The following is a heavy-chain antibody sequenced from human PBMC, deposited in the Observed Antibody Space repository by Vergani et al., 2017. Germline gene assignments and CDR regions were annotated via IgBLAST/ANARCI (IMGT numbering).Heavy chain of an antibody. Sequence: QLQLQESGPGLVKPSETLSLTCTVSGGSISSSSYYWGWIRQPPGKELEWIGSIYYSGSTYYNPSLKSRVTISVDTSKNQFSLKLSSVTAADTAVYYCARYGRGLRRNWFDPWGQGTLVTVSS. CDR1: GGSISSSSYY. CDR3: ARYGRGLRRNWFDP. J-gene: IGHJ5*02. V-gene: IGHV4-39*07. D-gene: IGHD4-17*01. CDR2: IYYSGST.